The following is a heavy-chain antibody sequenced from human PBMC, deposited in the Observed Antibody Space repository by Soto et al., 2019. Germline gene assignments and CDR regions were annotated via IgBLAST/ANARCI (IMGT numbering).Heavy chain of an antibody. D-gene: IGHD3-3*01. J-gene: IGHJ6*03. CDR2: ISAYNGNT. CDR1: GYTFTSYG. Sequence: ASVKVSCKASGYTFTSYGISWVRQAPGQGLEWMGWISAYNGNTNYAQKLQGRVTMTTDTSTSTAYMELRSLRSDDTAVYYCARDIYDFWSGYSTAFYYYYCYMDVWGKGTTVTVSS. CDR3: ARDIYDFWSGYSTAFYYYYCYMDV. V-gene: IGHV1-18*01.